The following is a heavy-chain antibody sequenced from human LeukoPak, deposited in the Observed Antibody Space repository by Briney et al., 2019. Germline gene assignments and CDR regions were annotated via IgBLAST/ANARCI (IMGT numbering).Heavy chain of an antibody. CDR2: IIPIFGIA. D-gene: IGHD3-22*01. J-gene: IGHJ4*02. CDR3: AYYDSSGYHFDY. Sequence: SVKVSCKASGGTFSSYAISWVRQAPGQGLEWMGRIIPIFGIANYAQKFQGRVTITADKSASTAYMELSSLRSEDTAVYYCAYYDSSGYHFDYWGQGTLVTVSS. V-gene: IGHV1-69*04. CDR1: GGTFSSYA.